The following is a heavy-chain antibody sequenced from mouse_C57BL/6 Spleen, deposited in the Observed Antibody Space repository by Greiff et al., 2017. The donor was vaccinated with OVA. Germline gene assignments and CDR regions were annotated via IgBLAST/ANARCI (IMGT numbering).Heavy chain of an antibody. CDR3: ASLYGYDNYFDV. J-gene: IGHJ1*03. Sequence: QVQLQQSGPGLVQPSQSLSITCTVSGFSLTSYGVHWVRQSPGKGLEWLGVIWSGGSTDYNAAFISRLSISKDNSKSQVFFKMNSLQADDTAIYYCASLYGYDNYFDVWGTGTTVTVSS. CDR1: GFSLTSYG. V-gene: IGHV2-2*01. CDR2: IWSGGST. D-gene: IGHD2-2*01.